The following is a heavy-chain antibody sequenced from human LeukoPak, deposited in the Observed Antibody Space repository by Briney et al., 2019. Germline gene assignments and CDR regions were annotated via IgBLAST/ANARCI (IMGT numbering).Heavy chain of an antibody. CDR1: GGSISGSSYY. CDR2: IYHSGTT. J-gene: IGHJ5*02. CDR3: ATFRAFAEPPSS. Sequence: SETLSLTCTVSGGSISGSSYYWAWIRQPPGKGLEWIAGIYHSGTTYYNPSLKSRVIISVDTSKNHFSLRLSSVTAADTAVYYCATFRAFAEPPSSWGPGTLVTVSA. D-gene: IGHD1-26*01. V-gene: IGHV4-39*02.